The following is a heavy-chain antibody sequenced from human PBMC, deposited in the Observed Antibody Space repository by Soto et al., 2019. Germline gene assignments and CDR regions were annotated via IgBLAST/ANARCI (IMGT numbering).Heavy chain of an antibody. CDR3: ARARPYYYYGMDV. V-gene: IGHV4-4*02. CDR2: IYHSGST. J-gene: IGHJ6*02. Sequence: PPGKGLEWIGEIYHSGSTNYNPSLKSRVTISVDKSKNQFSLKLSSVTAADTAVYYCARARPYYYYGMDVWGQGTTVTVSS.